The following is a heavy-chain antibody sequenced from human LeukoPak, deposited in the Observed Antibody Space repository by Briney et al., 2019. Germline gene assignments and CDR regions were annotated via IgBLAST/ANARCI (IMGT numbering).Heavy chain of an antibody. CDR1: GFTFSDYY. CDR2: ISSSGSTI. Sequence: GGSLRLSCAASGFTFSDYYMSWIRQAPGKGLEWVSYISSSGSTIYYADSVKGRFTISRGNAKNSLYLQMNSLRAEDTALYYCVKASSSSPQYNWFDAWGQGTLVTVSS. CDR3: VKASSSSPQYNWFDA. J-gene: IGHJ5*02. D-gene: IGHD6-6*01. V-gene: IGHV3-11*01.